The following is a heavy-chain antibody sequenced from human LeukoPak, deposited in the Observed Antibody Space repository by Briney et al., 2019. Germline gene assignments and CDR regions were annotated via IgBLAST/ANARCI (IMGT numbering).Heavy chain of an antibody. V-gene: IGHV1-8*01. Sequence: ASVKVSCKASGYTFSSYEINWVPQATGHGLEWMGWMNPDSGDTAYAQKFQGRITMTRSTSITTAYMELSSLRSEDTAVYYCARGLGSYDSSELTWPMISFWGQGTQVTVSS. D-gene: IGHD3-22*01. CDR3: ARGLGSYDSSELTWPMISF. CDR2: MNPDSGDT. J-gene: IGHJ4*02. CDR1: GYTFSSYE.